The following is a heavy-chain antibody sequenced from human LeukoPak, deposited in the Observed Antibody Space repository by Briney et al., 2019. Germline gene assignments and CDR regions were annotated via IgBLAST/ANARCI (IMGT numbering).Heavy chain of an antibody. Sequence: SETLSLTCTVSGVSFSSYYWTWIRQPAGKGLEWLGRIYPGVRTYYSPSLESRLTMSADTSKNQFTLNLRSMTAADTAVYCCARSAVTRAGVFDYWGRGILVTVSS. CDR3: ARSAVTRAGVFDY. D-gene: IGHD4-17*01. CDR1: GVSFSSYY. V-gene: IGHV4-4*07. J-gene: IGHJ4*02. CDR2: IYPGVRT.